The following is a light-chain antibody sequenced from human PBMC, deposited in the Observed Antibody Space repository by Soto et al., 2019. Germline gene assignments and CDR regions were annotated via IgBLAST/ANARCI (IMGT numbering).Light chain of an antibody. CDR3: CSYAGSFTLV. CDR2: EVS. Sequence: QSALTQPAFVSGSPGQSITISCTGTSSDVGSYNLVSWYQQYPGKAPKLMIYEVSKRPSGISNRFSGSKSGNTASLTISGLQAEDESDYYCCSYAGSFTLVFGGGTKLTVL. CDR1: SSDVGSYNL. V-gene: IGLV2-23*02. J-gene: IGLJ2*01.